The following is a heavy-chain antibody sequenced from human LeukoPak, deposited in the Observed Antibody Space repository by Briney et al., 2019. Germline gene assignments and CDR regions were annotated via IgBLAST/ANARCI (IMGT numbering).Heavy chain of an antibody. V-gene: IGHV3-23*01. D-gene: IGHD2-15*01. CDR2: ISGSGGTT. CDR1: GFTFSSFG. CDR3: AKAPVTSCRGAFCYPLDS. J-gene: IGHJ4*02. Sequence: GGSLRLSCAASGFTFSSFGMRWVRQAPGKGLEWVSAISGSGGTTYYADSVKGRFTISRDSSKNTLYLQMNNLRTEDAAIYYCAKAPVTSCRGAFCYPLDSWGQGTLVTVSS.